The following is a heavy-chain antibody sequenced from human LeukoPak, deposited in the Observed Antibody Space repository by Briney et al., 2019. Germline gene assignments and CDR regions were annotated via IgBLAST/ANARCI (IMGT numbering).Heavy chain of an antibody. Sequence: ASVKVSCKASGYSFTDYYMHWVRQAAGQGLEWMGRINPNNGGTDYAQKFQGRVTMTGDASISTGYMELSRLTSDDTAVYYCARELATFGGVIGYWGQGTLITVSS. J-gene: IGHJ4*02. CDR3: ARELATFGGVIGY. CDR2: INPNNGGT. V-gene: IGHV1-2*02. CDR1: GYSFTDYY. D-gene: IGHD3-16*01.